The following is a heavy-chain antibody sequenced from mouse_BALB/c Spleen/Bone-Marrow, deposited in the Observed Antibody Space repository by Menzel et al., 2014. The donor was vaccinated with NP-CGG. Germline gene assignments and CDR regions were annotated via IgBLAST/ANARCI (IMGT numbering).Heavy chain of an antibody. Sequence: EVQGVESGGGLVQPKGSLKLSCAASGFTFNTYAMNWVRQASGKGLEWVARIRSKSNNYATYYADSVRDRFTISRDDSQSMLYLQMNNLKTEDTAMYYCVYGYAMDYWGQGTSVTVSS. V-gene: IGHV10-1*02. J-gene: IGHJ4*01. D-gene: IGHD2-2*01. CDR3: VYGYAMDY. CDR1: GFTFNTYA. CDR2: IRSKSNNYAT.